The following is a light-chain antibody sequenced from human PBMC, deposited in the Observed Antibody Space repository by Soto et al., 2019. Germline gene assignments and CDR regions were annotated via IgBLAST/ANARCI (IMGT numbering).Light chain of an antibody. V-gene: IGLV2-14*03. J-gene: IGLJ2*01. Sequence: QSALTQPASVSGSPGQSITISCTGTNSDVGAYNYVSWYQQHPGKAPKLMIYDVSNRPSGISDRFSGSKSGNTASLTIAGLQAEDEADYNCSSYTSGTSVVFGGGTKLTVL. CDR1: NSDVGAYNY. CDR3: SSYTSGTSVV. CDR2: DVS.